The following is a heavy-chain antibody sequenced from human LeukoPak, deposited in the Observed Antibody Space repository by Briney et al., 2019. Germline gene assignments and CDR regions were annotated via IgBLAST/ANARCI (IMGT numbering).Heavy chain of an antibody. D-gene: IGHD3-22*01. CDR2: IYYTGST. V-gene: IGHV4-59*01. J-gene: IGHJ4*02. Sequence: PSETLSLTCTVSGGSISSYYWSWVRQPPGKGLEWIGYIYYTGSTNYNPSLKSRVTISGDTSKNQLSLKLSSVTAADTAVYYCAKSSGYYYPIDYWGQGTLVTVSS. CDR3: AKSSGYYYPIDY. CDR1: GGSISSYY.